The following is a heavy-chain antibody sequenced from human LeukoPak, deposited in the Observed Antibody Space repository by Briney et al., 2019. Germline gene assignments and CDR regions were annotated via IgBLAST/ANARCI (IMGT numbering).Heavy chain of an antibody. V-gene: IGHV1-69*04. CDR1: GGTFSSYA. CDR2: IIPILGIA. J-gene: IGHJ3*01. Sequence: ASVKVSRKASGGTFSSYAISWVRQAPGQGLEWMGRIIPILGIANYAQKFQGRVTITADKSTSTAYMELSSLRSEDTAVYYCARDMELLSWGQGTMVTVSS. CDR3: ARDMELLS. D-gene: IGHD1-26*01.